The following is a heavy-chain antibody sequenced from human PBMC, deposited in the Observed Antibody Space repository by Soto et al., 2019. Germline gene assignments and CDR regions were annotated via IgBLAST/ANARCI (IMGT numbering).Heavy chain of an antibody. V-gene: IGHV1-2*04. CDR2: IHPNSGGT. J-gene: IGHJ4*02. Sequence: QVQLVQSGAEVKKPGASVKVSCKASGYTFTDYYIHWVRQAPGQGLEWMGWIHPNSGGTIYAEKFQAWVTMTRDTSISTAYMEVSRLRSDDTAVYYCASDLFSDSSALDYWGQGTLVTVSS. CDR3: ASDLFSDSSALDY. D-gene: IGHD3-22*01. CDR1: GYTFTDYY.